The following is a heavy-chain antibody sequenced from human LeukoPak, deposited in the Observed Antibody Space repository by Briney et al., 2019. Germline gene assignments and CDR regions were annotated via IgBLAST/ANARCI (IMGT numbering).Heavy chain of an antibody. J-gene: IGHJ4*02. CDR1: GFTFSSYA. Sequence: GRSLRLSCAASGFTFSSYAMHWVRQAPGKGLEWVAVISYDGSNKYYADAVKGRFTISRYNSKNTLYLQMNSLRAEDTAVYYCARVPIEQLWIDYWGQGTLVTVSS. V-gene: IGHV3-30-3*01. CDR2: ISYDGSNK. CDR3: ARVPIEQLWIDY. D-gene: IGHD5-18*01.